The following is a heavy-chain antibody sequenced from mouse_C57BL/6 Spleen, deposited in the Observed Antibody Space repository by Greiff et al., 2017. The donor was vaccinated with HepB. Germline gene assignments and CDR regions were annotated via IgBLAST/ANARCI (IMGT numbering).Heavy chain of an antibody. CDR2: INPNNGGT. V-gene: IGHV1-18*01. J-gene: IGHJ4*01. CDR1: GYTFTDYN. D-gene: IGHD1-1*01. Sequence: EVQLQESGPELVKPGASVKIPCKASGYTFTDYNMDWVKQSHGKSLEWIGDINPNNGGTIYNQKFKGKATLTVDKSSSTAYMELRSLTSEDTAVYYCARFTTLVAHYAMDYWGQGTSVTVSS. CDR3: ARFTTLVAHYAMDY.